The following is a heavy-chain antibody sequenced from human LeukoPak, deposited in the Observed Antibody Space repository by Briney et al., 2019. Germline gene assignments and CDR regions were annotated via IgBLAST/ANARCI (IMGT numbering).Heavy chain of an antibody. Sequence: SQTLSLTCTVSGASISSGVYYWNWIRQPAGKGLEWIGRIYSSGTTNYNPSLKSRVTISVDTSKNQFSLKLSSVTAADTAVYYCARASVLRDFDPWGQGTLVTVSP. CDR3: ARASVLRDFDP. J-gene: IGHJ5*02. CDR2: IYSSGTT. D-gene: IGHD3-16*01. V-gene: IGHV4-61*02. CDR1: GASISSGVYY.